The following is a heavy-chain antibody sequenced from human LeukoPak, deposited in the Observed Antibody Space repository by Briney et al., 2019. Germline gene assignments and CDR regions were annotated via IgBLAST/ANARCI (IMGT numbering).Heavy chain of an antibody. D-gene: IGHD3-16*02. CDR2: IYHSGST. V-gene: IGHV4-30-2*01. J-gene: IGHJ4*02. CDR3: ARGVFDDYVWGSYRSPTRFDY. Sequence: SETLSLTCAVSGGSISSGGYSWSWIRQPPGKGLEWIGYIYHSGSTYYNPSLKSRVTISVDRSKNQFSLKLSSVTAADTAVYYCARGVFDDYVWGSYRSPTRFDYWGQGTLVTVS. CDR1: GGSISSGGYS.